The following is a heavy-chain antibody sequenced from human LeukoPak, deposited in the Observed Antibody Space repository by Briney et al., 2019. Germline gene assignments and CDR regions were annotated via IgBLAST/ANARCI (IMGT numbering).Heavy chain of an antibody. Sequence: SETLSLTCTVSGGSISSYYWSWIRQPAGKGLEWIGRIYASGTPNYNPPLKSRVTMSVDTSKNQFSLKLTSVTAADTAVYYCARDRAYGDYFRWFDPWGQGTLVTVSS. J-gene: IGHJ5*02. D-gene: IGHD4-17*01. CDR2: IYASGTP. CDR3: ARDRAYGDYFRWFDP. V-gene: IGHV4-4*07. CDR1: GGSISSYY.